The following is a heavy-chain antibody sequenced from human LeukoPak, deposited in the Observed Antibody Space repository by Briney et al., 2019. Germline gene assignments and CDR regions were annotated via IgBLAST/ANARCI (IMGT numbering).Heavy chain of an antibody. Sequence: SETLSLTCTVSGGFISSSSYYWGWIRQPPGKGLEWIGSIYYSGSTYYNPSLKSRVTISVGTSKNQFSLKLSSVTAADTAVYYCARLVLRRGYFDYWGQGTLVTVSS. CDR3: ARLVLRRGYFDY. V-gene: IGHV4-39*01. J-gene: IGHJ4*02. CDR2: IYYSGST. D-gene: IGHD3-3*01. CDR1: GGFISSSSYY.